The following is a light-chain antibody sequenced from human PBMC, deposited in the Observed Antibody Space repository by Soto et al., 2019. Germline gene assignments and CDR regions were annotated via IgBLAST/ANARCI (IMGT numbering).Light chain of an antibody. CDR2: DAS. Sequence: DIQMTQSPSSVSASAVDRVTITCRASQGISSWLAWYQQKPGKAPKLLIYDASSLESGVPSRFSGSGSGTESTLTISSLQPDDFATYYCQQYDSSWTFGQGTKVDIK. V-gene: IGKV1-5*01. CDR1: QGISSW. CDR3: QQYDSSWT. J-gene: IGKJ1*01.